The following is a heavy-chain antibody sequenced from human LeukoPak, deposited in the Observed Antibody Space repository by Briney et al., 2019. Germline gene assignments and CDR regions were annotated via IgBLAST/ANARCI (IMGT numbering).Heavy chain of an antibody. V-gene: IGHV1-2*02. J-gene: IGHJ4*02. D-gene: IGHD6-19*01. CDR2: INPNSGGT. Sequence: GASVKVSCKASGYTFTGYYMHWVRQAPGQGLEWMGWINPNSGGTYYAQKFQGRVTMTRDTSISTAYMDLSRLTSDDTAVYHCAPTATYSSGWFYFDYWGQGTLVTVSS. CDR3: APTATYSSGWFYFDY. CDR1: GYTFTGYY.